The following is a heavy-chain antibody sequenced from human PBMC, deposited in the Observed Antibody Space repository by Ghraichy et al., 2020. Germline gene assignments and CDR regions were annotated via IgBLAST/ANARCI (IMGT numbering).Heavy chain of an antibody. D-gene: IGHD4-17*01. CDR3: ARSRRVTTVTWIDY. J-gene: IGHJ4*02. CDR1: GGSISSYY. V-gene: IGHV4-59*01. Sequence: SETLSLTCTVSGGSISSYYWTWIRLPPGKGLEWIGYIYDSGSTNYNPSLTSRVTISVETYKKQFSLKLTSLTAADTAVYFCARSRRVTTVTWIDYWGQGRLVTVSS. CDR2: IYDSGST.